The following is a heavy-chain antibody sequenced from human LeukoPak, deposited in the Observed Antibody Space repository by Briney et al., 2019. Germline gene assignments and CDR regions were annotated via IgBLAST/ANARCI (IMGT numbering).Heavy chain of an antibody. Sequence: SETLSLTCTVSGGSISSYYWSWIRQPAGKGPEWIGRIYTSGSTNYNPSLKSRVTMSVDTSKNQFSLKLSSVTAADTAVYYCASYDFWSGTPGVWGQGTLVTVSS. CDR3: ASYDFWSGTPGV. D-gene: IGHD3-3*01. CDR2: IYTSGST. V-gene: IGHV4-4*07. J-gene: IGHJ4*02. CDR1: GGSISSYY.